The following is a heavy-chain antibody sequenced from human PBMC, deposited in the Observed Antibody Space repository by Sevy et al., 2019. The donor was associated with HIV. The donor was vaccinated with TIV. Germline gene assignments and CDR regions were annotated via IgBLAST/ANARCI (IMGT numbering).Heavy chain of an antibody. Sequence: ASVKVSCKASGYTFTGYYMHWVRQAPGQGLEWMGWINPNSGGTNYAQKFQGRVTMTRDTSISTAYMELSRLRSNVTAVYYCARVAAWSGQGIHDAFDIWGQGTMVTVSS. CDR1: GYTFTGYY. CDR3: ARVAAWSGQGIHDAFDI. D-gene: IGHD2-15*01. V-gene: IGHV1-2*02. CDR2: INPNSGGT. J-gene: IGHJ3*02.